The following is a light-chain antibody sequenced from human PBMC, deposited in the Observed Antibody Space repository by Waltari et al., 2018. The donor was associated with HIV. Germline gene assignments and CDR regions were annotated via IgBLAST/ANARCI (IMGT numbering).Light chain of an antibody. CDR3: QSYDSSLRV. Sequence: QSVLTQPPSVSGAPGQRVTISCTGSSSNIGAGYDVHWYQQLPGTAPKLLIYDNFNRPSGVPDRFSGSKSGTSASLAITGLQAEDEADYYCQSYDSSLRVFGGGTKLTVL. V-gene: IGLV1-40*01. CDR2: DNF. CDR1: SSNIGAGYD. J-gene: IGLJ3*02.